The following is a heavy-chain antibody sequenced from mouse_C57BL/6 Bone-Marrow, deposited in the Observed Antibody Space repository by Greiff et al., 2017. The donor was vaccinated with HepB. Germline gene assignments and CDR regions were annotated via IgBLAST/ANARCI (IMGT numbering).Heavy chain of an antibody. Sequence: QVQLQQPGAELVKPGASVKLSCKASGYTFTSYWMHWVKQRPGQGLEWIGMIHPNSGSTNYNEKFKSKATLTVDKSSSTAYMQLSSLTSEDSAVYYCARTYGRYAMDYWGQGTSVTVSS. J-gene: IGHJ4*01. CDR1: GYTFTSYW. V-gene: IGHV1-64*01. CDR2: IHPNSGST. CDR3: ARTYGRYAMDY. D-gene: IGHD1-1*02.